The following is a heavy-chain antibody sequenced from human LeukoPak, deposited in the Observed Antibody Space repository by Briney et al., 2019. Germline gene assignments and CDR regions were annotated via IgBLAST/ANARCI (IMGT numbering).Heavy chain of an antibody. D-gene: IGHD2-2*03. CDR2: ISAYNGNT. Sequence: ASVKVSCKASGYTFTSYGISWVRQAPGQGLEWMGWISAYNGNTNYAQKLQGRVTMTTDTSTSTAYMELRSLRSDDTAVYYCARDLGYCNNNRCYRNWFDPWGQGTLVTVSS. V-gene: IGHV1-18*01. J-gene: IGHJ5*02. CDR1: GYTFTSYG. CDR3: ARDLGYCNNNRCYRNWFDP.